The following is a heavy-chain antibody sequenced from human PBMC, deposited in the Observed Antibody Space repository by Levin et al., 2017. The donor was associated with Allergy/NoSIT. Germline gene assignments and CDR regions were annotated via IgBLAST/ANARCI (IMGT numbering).Heavy chain of an antibody. J-gene: IGHJ4*02. CDR1: GGSFSGYY. CDR3: ARWLASGPFEYGSGVDY. Sequence: TSETLSLTCAVYGGSFSGYYWSWIRQPPGKGLEWIGEIIDSGSTTYNPSLKSRVTISVDTSKSQFSLKLTSVTAADTAVYYCARWLASGPFEYGSGVDYWGQGTLVTVSS. V-gene: IGHV4-34*12. D-gene: IGHD3-10*01. CDR2: IIDSGST.